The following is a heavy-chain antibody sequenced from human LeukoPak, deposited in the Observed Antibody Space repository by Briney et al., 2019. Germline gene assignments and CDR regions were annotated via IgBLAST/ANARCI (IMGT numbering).Heavy chain of an antibody. J-gene: IGHJ4*02. V-gene: IGHV3-48*01. CDR1: GFTFSSYR. Sequence: GGSLRLSCAASGFTFSSYRMNWVRQAPGKGLEWVSYISSSSSTIYYADSVEGRFTISRDNSKNTLYLQMNSLRAEDTAVYYCARDTYTSGWYAGWNYWGQGTLVTVSS. CDR2: ISSSSSTI. D-gene: IGHD6-19*01. CDR3: ARDTYTSGWYAGWNY.